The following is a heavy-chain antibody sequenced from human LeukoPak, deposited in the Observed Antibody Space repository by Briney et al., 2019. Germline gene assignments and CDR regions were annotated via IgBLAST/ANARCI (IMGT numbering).Heavy chain of an antibody. CDR3: ATRDAYNYGRFDY. V-gene: IGHV3-30*02. J-gene: IGHJ4*02. D-gene: IGHD5-24*01. Sequence: PGGSLRLSCAASGFTFNSYGIHWVRQAPGKGLEWVAFIWYDGSNKYYADSVKGRFTISRDNSKNTLFLQMNSLRAEDTAVYYCATRDAYNYGRFDYWGQGTLVTVSS. CDR1: GFTFNSYG. CDR2: IWYDGSNK.